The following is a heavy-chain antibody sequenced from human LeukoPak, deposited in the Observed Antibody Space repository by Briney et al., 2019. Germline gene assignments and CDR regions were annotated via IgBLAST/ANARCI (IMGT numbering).Heavy chain of an antibody. V-gene: IGHV4-4*02. Sequence: SETLSLTCAVSGGSISSSNWWSWVRQPPGKGLEWIGEIYHSGSTNYNPSLKSRVTISVDRSKNQFSLKLSSVTAADTAVYYCARGYCSSTSCSFDYWGQGTLVTVSS. J-gene: IGHJ4*02. D-gene: IGHD2-2*01. CDR3: ARGYCSSTSCSFDY. CDR2: IYHSGST. CDR1: GGSISSSNW.